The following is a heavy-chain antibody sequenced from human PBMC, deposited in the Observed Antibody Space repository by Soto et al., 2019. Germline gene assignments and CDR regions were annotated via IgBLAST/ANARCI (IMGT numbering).Heavy chain of an antibody. J-gene: IGHJ4*02. V-gene: IGHV4-34*01. Sequence: QVQLQQWGAGLLKPSETLSLTCAVYGGSFSGYYWSWIRQPPGKGLEWIGEINHSGSTNYNPSLKIRVTISVDTSKNQFSLKLSSVTAADTAVDCCARRSGSYPGRCFDYWGQGNLVTVSS. CDR1: GGSFSGYY. D-gene: IGHD1-26*01. CDR3: ARRSGSYPGRCFDY. CDR2: INHSGST.